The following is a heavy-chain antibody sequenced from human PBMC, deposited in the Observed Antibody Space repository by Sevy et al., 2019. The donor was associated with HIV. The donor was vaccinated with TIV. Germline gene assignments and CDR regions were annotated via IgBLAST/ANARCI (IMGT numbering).Heavy chain of an antibody. CDR1: GGSMSSYY. Sequence: SETLSLTCTVSGGSMSSYYWSWIRQPPGKGLEWIGYIYYSGSTNYNPTLKSRVTISVDTSKNQFSLKLSSVTAADTAVYYCARVPGSSKAFFDPWGQGTLVTVSS. V-gene: IGHV4-59*01. CDR3: ARVPGSSKAFFDP. CDR2: IYYSGST. J-gene: IGHJ5*02. D-gene: IGHD3-10*01.